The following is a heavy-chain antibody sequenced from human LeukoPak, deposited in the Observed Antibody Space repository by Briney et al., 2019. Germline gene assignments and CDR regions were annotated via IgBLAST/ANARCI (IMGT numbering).Heavy chain of an antibody. Sequence: SETLSLTCTVSGGSISSYYWSWIRQPPGKGLEWIGYIYYSGSTNYNPSLKSRVTISIDTSKNHFSLKLSSVTAADTAVYYCARHSGRGTYWFNFDHWGQGTLVTVSS. J-gene: IGHJ4*02. CDR1: GGSISSYY. CDR2: IYYSGST. D-gene: IGHD3-10*01. V-gene: IGHV4-59*08. CDR3: ARHSGRGTYWFNFDH.